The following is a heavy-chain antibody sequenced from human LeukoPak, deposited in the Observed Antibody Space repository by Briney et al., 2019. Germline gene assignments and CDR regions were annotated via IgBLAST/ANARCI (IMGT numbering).Heavy chain of an antibody. Sequence: ASVKVSCKASGYTLTSYGISWVRQAPGQGLEWMGWISTYNGNTNYAQKLQGRVTMTTDTSTSTAYMELRSLRSDDTAVYYCARVGVTQYYFDYWGQGTLVTVSS. CDR1: GYTLTSYG. D-gene: IGHD2-21*02. J-gene: IGHJ4*02. CDR2: ISTYNGNT. CDR3: ARVGVTQYYFDY. V-gene: IGHV1-18*01.